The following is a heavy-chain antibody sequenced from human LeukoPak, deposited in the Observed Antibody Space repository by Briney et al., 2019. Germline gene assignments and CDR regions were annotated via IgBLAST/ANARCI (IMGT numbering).Heavy chain of an antibody. CDR1: GGSTSSYY. CDR3: ARGKYFYGSGSYYPFDY. V-gene: IGHV4-59*01. D-gene: IGHD3-10*01. Sequence: SETLSLTCTVSGGSTSSYYWSWIRQPPGKGLEWIGYIYYSGDTNYHPSLKSRVTISVDTSKNQFSLRLTSVTAADTAIYYCARGKYFYGSGSYYPFDYWGQGTLVTVSS. CDR2: IYYSGDT. J-gene: IGHJ4*02.